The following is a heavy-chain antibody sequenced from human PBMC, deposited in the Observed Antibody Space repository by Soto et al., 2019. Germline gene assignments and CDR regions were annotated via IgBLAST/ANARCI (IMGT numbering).Heavy chain of an antibody. V-gene: IGHV3-30-3*01. Sequence: GGSLRLSCAASGFTFSSYAMHWVRQAPGKGLEWVAVISYDGSNKYYADSVKGRFTISRDNSKNTLYLQMNSLRAEDTAVYYCARARRAYCSSTSCYGGWFDPWGQGTLVTVSS. CDR2: ISYDGSNK. CDR3: ARARRAYCSSTSCYGGWFDP. D-gene: IGHD2-2*01. CDR1: GFTFSSYA. J-gene: IGHJ5*02.